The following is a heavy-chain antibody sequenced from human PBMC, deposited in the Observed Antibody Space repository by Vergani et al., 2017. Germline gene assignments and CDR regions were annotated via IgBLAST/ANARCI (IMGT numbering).Heavy chain of an antibody. V-gene: IGHV4-61*02. CDR1: GESIRSGSHY. CDR3: ARSRPYCTSGSCPAI. Sequence: QVKLQESGPGLLKPSQTLSLTCTVSGESIRSGSHYWSWIRQPAGKGPEWIGHIHTGGSTDPTPSYKRRVSISVDTTKSQFSLKLNSVTVADTAVYYGARSRPYCTSGSCPAIWGQGTLVTVSS. J-gene: IGHJ4*02. D-gene: IGHD2-15*01. CDR2: IHTGGST.